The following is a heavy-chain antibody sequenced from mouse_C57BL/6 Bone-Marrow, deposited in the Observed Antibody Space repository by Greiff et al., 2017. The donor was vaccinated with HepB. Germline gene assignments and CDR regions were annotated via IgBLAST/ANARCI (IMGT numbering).Heavy chain of an antibody. CDR1: GFTFSDYY. CDR3: ARRGLGVYDYHWYFDV. J-gene: IGHJ1*03. D-gene: IGHD2-4*01. Sequence: EVQVVESGGGLVQPGGSLKLSCAASGFTFSDYYMYWVRQTPEKRLEWVAYISNGGGSTYYPDTVKGRFTISRDNAKNTLYLQMSRLKSEDTAMYYCARRGLGVYDYHWYFDVWGTGTTVTVSS. CDR2: ISNGGGST. V-gene: IGHV5-12*01.